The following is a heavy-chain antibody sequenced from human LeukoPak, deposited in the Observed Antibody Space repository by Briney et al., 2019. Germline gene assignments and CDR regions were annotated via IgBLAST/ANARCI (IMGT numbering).Heavy chain of an antibody. CDR3: ARDQESMNWYFDL. D-gene: IGHD2-8*01. CDR1: GYSFTTFH. J-gene: IGHJ2*01. CDR2: INPSGGST. Sequence: ASVKVSCKAAGYSFTTFHINWVRQAPGQGLEWMGIINPSGGSTSYAQKFQGRVTMTRDTSTSTVYMELSSLRSEDTAVYYCARDQESMNWYFDLWGRGTLVTVSS. V-gene: IGHV1-46*01.